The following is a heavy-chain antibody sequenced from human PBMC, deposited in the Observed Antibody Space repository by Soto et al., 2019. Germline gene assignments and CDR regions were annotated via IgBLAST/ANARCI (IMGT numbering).Heavy chain of an antibody. CDR3: AREVDRYEGGPG. Sequence: QVQLQESGPGLVKPSQTLSLTCTVSGGSISSGDYYWSWIRQPPGKGLEWIGYIYYSGSTYYNPSLKSRXXIXVXXSKNQFSLKPSSVTAADTAVYYCAREVDRYEGGPGWGQGTMVTVSS. V-gene: IGHV4-30-4*01. J-gene: IGHJ3*01. CDR2: IYYSGST. CDR1: GGSISSGDYY. D-gene: IGHD1-20*01.